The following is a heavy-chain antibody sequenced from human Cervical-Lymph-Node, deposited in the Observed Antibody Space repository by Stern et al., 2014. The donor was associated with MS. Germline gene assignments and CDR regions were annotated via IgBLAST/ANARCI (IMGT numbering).Heavy chain of an antibody. J-gene: IGHJ1*01. CDR3: ANPLPYAN. CDR2: VNPTDGRT. D-gene: IGHD4-17*01. Sequence: VQLVESGAEVKKPGASVKVSCKASGDTFASYPIHWLRQAPGQGPAWMGIVNPTDGRTTYPETFQGRVTMTRDTSTRTVYMELSSLRAEDTAMYFCANPLPYANWGQGTRVTVSS. V-gene: IGHV1-46*03. CDR1: GDTFASYP.